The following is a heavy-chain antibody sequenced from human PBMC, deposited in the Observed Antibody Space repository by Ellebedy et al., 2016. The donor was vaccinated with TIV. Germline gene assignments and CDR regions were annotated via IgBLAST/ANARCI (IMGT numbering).Heavy chain of an antibody. CDR1: GGTFSSYA. Sequence: ASVKVSCKASGGTFSSYAISWVRQAPGQGLEWMGGIIPIFGTANYAQKFQGRVTITADESTSTAYMELSSLRSEDTAVYYCARVTFGELPVYYYGMDVWGQGTTVTVSS. J-gene: IGHJ6*02. CDR3: ARVTFGELPVYYYGMDV. D-gene: IGHD3-10*01. V-gene: IGHV1-69*13. CDR2: IIPIFGTA.